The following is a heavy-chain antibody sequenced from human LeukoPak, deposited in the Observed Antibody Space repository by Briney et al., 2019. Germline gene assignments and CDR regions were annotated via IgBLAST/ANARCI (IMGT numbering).Heavy chain of an antibody. CDR3: ARDYGDPLYYFDY. CDR2: IDWDDDK. V-gene: IGHV2-70*11. Sequence: QSAPTLLHPTPTLTLTCTFSGFSLSTSGMCVSWIRQPPAKALEWLARIDWDDDKYYSTSLKTRLTISKDTSKNQVVLTMTNMDPVDTATYYCARDYGDPLYYFDYGGQGTLVTVSA. J-gene: IGHJ4*02. D-gene: IGHD4-17*01. CDR1: GFSLSTSGMC.